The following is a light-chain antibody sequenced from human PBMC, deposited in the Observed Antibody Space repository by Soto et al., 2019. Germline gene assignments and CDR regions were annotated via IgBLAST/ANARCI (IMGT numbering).Light chain of an antibody. CDR1: QSVNKW. CDR2: DAS. CDR3: QKYNSYSIN. V-gene: IGKV1-5*01. Sequence: DIQMTHSPSTLSASVLDIVTITFRASQSVNKWLAWFQQKPGKVPKLLIFDASTLQTGVPSRFGGSGSGTDFALTITSLQAEDFATYYCQKYNSYSINFGQGTRLEIK. J-gene: IGKJ5*01.